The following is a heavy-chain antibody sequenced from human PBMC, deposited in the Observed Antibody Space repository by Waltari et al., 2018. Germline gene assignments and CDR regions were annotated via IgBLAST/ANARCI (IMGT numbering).Heavy chain of an antibody. D-gene: IGHD3-3*01. J-gene: IGHJ4*02. V-gene: IGHV3-48*04. CDR2: ISSSSSTI. Sequence: EVQLVESGGGLVQPGGSLRLSCAASGFTFSSYSMNWVRQAPGKGLEWVSYISSSSSTIYYADSVKGRFTISRDNAKNSLYLQMNSLRAEDTAVYYCARGPSRITIFGVVIIPRDYYFGYWGQGTLVTVSS. CDR1: GFTFSSYS. CDR3: ARGPSRITIFGVVIIPRDYYFGY.